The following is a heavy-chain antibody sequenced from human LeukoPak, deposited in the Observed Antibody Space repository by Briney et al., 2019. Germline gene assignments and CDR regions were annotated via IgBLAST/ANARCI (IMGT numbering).Heavy chain of an antibody. CDR1: GGSISSYY. CDR3: ARLPWGVVRNYYYYYGMDV. CDR2: IYYSGST. Sequence: PSETLSLTCTVSGGSISSYYWSWIRQTPGKGLEWIGDIYYSGSTHYNPSLKSRVTISVDTSKNQFSLKLSSVTAADTAVYYCARLPWGVVRNYYYYYGMDVWGQGTTVTVSS. J-gene: IGHJ6*02. V-gene: IGHV4-59*08. D-gene: IGHD2-15*01.